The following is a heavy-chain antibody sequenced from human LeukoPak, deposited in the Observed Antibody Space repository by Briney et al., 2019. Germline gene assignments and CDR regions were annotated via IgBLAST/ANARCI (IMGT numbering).Heavy chain of an antibody. J-gene: IGHJ3*01. CDR3: ARRSLTTGGHAFDV. V-gene: IGHV3-11*01. Sequence: GASLRLSCAATGFTFSDHNMGWMPQAPGKGLEWTSYMSGSGIYYADSVKGRFTISRDNAKNSLYLQMSSLRAEDSAVYFCARRSLTTGGHAFDVWGQGTLVTVSS. CDR2: MSGSGI. D-gene: IGHD1-1*01. CDR1: GFTFSDHN.